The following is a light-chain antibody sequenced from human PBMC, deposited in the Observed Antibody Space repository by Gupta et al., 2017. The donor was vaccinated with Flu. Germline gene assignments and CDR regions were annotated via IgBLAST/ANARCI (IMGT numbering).Light chain of an antibody. Sequence: QSVLTQPPSASGTPGQRVSISCSGSKSNIETNSVYWYQPLPGAAPKLLIYKNTQRPSGVPDRFSGSRSGTSASLAISGLRSEDEADYYCASWDDSMSGVVFGGGTELTVL. CDR3: ASWDDSMSGVV. CDR2: KNT. V-gene: IGLV1-47*01. CDR1: KSNIETNS. J-gene: IGLJ2*01.